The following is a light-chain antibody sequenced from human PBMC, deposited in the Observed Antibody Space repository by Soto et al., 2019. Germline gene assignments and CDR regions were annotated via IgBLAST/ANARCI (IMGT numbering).Light chain of an antibody. CDR3: QQSYTTPLT. Sequence: DIQMTQSPSSLSASVGDRVTITCRASQNINNYLNWYQHKPGQAPKVLIYDVFTLQSGVPSRFSGSGSGTFFTLTISSLQPEDFATYYCQQSYTTPLTFGGGTKAEIQ. V-gene: IGKV1-39*01. CDR2: DVF. J-gene: IGKJ4*01. CDR1: QNINNY.